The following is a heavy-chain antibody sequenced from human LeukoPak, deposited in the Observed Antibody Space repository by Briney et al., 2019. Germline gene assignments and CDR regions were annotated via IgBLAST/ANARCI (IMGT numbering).Heavy chain of an antibody. J-gene: IGHJ6*03. CDR3: ARDLRGNYYYYMDV. Sequence: GGSLRLSCAASGFTFSSYGMHWVRQAPGKGLEWVAVIWYDGSNKYYADSVKGRFIISRDNSKNTLYLQMNSLRAEDTAVYYCARDLRGNYYYYMDVWGKGTTVTVSS. D-gene: IGHD3-16*01. CDR2: IWYDGSNK. V-gene: IGHV3-33*01. CDR1: GFTFSSYG.